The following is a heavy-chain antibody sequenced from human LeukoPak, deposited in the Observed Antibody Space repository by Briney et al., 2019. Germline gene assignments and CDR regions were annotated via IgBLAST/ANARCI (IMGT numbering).Heavy chain of an antibody. CDR1: GFTFSNYW. CDR3: ARKTYYYDTSPAGWFDT. Sequence: GGSLRLSCAASGFTFSNYWMSWVRQAPGKGLEWVANINQDGTSTNYVHSVKGRFTISRDNAKNSLYLQMNSLRVEDTAIYYCARKTYYYDTSPAGWFDTWGQGTLGTVSS. V-gene: IGHV3-7*01. D-gene: IGHD3-22*01. J-gene: IGHJ5*02. CDR2: INQDGTST.